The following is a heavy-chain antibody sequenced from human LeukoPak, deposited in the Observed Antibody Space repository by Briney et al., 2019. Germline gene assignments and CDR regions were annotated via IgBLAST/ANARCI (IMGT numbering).Heavy chain of an antibody. Sequence: GGSLRLSCAAYGFTFSTYWMHWVRQAPGKGLVWVARIKSGGSTNYADPVKGRFTISRDNAKDTVSLQMNSLRPEDTGVYYCARAPSEIGGYYPEYFRHWGQGALVTVSS. CDR1: GFTFSTYW. V-gene: IGHV3-74*01. CDR2: IKSGGST. J-gene: IGHJ1*01. CDR3: ARAPSEIGGYYPEYFRH. D-gene: IGHD3-22*01.